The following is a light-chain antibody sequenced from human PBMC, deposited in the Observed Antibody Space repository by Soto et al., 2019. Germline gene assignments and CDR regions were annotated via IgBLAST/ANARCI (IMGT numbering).Light chain of an antibody. Sequence: SVVTQPPSASGTPGLGVTISCSGSSSNIGSNTVNWYQQLPGTAPKLLIYSNNQRPSGVPDRFSGSKSGTSASLAISGLQSDDEADYYCAAWDDSLNGLHYVFGTGTKVTVL. J-gene: IGLJ1*01. CDR2: SNN. CDR1: SSNIGSNT. CDR3: AAWDDSLNGLHYV. V-gene: IGLV1-44*01.